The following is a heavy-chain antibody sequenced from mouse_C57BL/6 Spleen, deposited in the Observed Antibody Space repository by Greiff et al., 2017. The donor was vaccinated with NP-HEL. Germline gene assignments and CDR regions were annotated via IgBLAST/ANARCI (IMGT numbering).Heavy chain of an antibody. Sequence: QVQLQQPGAELVMPGASVKLSCKASGYTFTSYWMHWVKQRPGQGLEWIGEIDPSDSYTNYNQKFKGKSTLTVDKSSSTAYMQLSSLTSEDSAVYYCARRWILTGLDYWGQGTTLTVSS. V-gene: IGHV1-69*01. CDR1: GYTFTSYW. J-gene: IGHJ2*01. D-gene: IGHD4-1*01. CDR2: IDPSDSYT. CDR3: ARRWILTGLDY.